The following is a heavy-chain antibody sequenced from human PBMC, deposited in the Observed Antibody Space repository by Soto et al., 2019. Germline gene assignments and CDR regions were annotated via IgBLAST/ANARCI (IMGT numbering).Heavy chain of an antibody. CDR3: ARERGYGYYYYMDV. D-gene: IGHD5-18*01. CDR1: GYTFTSYA. V-gene: IGHV1-3*01. Sequence: ASVKVSCKASGYTFTSYAMHWVRQAPGQRLEWMGWINAGNGNTKYSQKFQGRVTITRDTSASTAYMELSSLRSEDTAVYYCARERGYGYYYYMDVWGKGTTVTVS. CDR2: INAGNGNT. J-gene: IGHJ6*03.